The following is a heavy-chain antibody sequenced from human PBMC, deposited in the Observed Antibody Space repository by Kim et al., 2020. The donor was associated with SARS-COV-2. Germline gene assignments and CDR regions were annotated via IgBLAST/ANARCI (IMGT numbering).Heavy chain of an antibody. CDR1: GFTFSTYW. CDR2: IKEDGGDK. Sequence: VGSLRLSCAASGFTFSTYWMSWVRQAPGKGLEWVANIKEDGGDKYYVDSVKGRFTISRDNAKNSLYLQMNSLRAEDTAVYYCVRDFRKAPLEHSNWGQGTLVTVSS. J-gene: IGHJ4*02. V-gene: IGHV3-7*03. CDR3: VRDFRKAPLEHSN. D-gene: IGHD6-13*01.